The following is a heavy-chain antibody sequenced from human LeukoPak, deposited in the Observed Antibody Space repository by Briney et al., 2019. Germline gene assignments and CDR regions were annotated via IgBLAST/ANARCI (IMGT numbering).Heavy chain of an antibody. D-gene: IGHD4-17*01. CDR2: IYYSGST. Sequence: SETLSLTCTVSGASISSYYWSWIRQPPGKGLEWIGYIYYSGSTNYNPSLKSRVTISVDTSKNQFSLGLSSVTAADTAVYYCARLYGNWFDPWGQGTLVTVSS. CDR1: GASISSYY. J-gene: IGHJ5*02. CDR3: ARLYGNWFDP. V-gene: IGHV4-59*08.